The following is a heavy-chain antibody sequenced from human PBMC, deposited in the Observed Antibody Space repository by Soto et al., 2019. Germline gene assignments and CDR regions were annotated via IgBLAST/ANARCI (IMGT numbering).Heavy chain of an antibody. V-gene: IGHV4-61*01. J-gene: IGHJ6*02. CDR2: IYYSGST. D-gene: IGHD4-17*01. Sequence: SETLSLTCTVSGGSVSSGSYYWSWIRQPPGKGLEWIGYIYYSGSTNYNPSLKSRVTISVDTSKNQCSLKLSSVTAADTAVYYCARYATSVTYYAYGMDVWGQGTTVTISS. CDR3: ARYATSVTYYAYGMDV. CDR1: GGSVSSGSYY.